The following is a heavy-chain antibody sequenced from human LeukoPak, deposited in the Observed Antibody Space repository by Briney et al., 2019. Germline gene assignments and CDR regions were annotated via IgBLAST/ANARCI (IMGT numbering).Heavy chain of an antibody. CDR2: ISTSSSYI. D-gene: IGHD3-9*01. Sequence: GGSLRLSCAASGFTFSSYSMNWVRQAPGKGLEWVSFISTSSSYIYYADSVKGRFTISRDNAKNSLSLQMNSLKAEDTAVYYCARDHDWDYMDVWGKGTTVTVSS. V-gene: IGHV3-21*01. J-gene: IGHJ6*03. CDR1: GFTFSSYS. CDR3: ARDHDWDYMDV.